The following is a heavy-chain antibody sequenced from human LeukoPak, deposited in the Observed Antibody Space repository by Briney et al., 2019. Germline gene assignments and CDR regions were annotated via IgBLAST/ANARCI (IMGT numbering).Heavy chain of an antibody. V-gene: IGHV4-4*07. D-gene: IGHD3-10*01. CDR2: IFTSGST. CDR3: ARDVDYYYGSGSYYQNWFDP. Sequence: SETLSLTCTVSGGSISSYYLSWIRQPAGKGLEWIGRIFTSGSTNYNPSLKSRVTMSVDASKNQFSLKLSSVTAADKAVYYCARDVDYYYGSGSYYQNWFDPWGQGTLVTVSS. J-gene: IGHJ5*02. CDR1: GGSISSYY.